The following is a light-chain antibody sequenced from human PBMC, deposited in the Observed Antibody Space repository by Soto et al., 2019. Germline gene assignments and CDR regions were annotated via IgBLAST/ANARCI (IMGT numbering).Light chain of an antibody. V-gene: IGKV3-20*01. CDR2: GAS. CDR1: QSVSSSY. J-gene: IGKJ4*01. CDR3: QQYGSSPLT. Sequence: EIVLTQSPGTLSLSPGERATLSCRASQSVSSSYLAWYQHKPGQAPRLLIYGASIRATGIPDRFSGSGSGTAFTLTISRMEPEDFAVYFCQQYGSSPLTFGGGTKVEIK.